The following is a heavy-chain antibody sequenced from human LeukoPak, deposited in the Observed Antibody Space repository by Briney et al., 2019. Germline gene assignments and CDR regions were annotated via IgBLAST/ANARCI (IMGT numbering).Heavy chain of an antibody. Sequence: SETLSLTCTVSGGSISSSSYYWGWIRQPPGKGLEWIGSIYYSGSTYYNPSLKSRVTISVDTSKNQFSLKLSSVTAADTAVYYCARGLGFHAFDIWGQGTMVTVSS. D-gene: IGHD6-19*01. CDR1: GGSISSSSYY. CDR2: IYYSGST. V-gene: IGHV4-39*07. J-gene: IGHJ3*02. CDR3: ARGLGFHAFDI.